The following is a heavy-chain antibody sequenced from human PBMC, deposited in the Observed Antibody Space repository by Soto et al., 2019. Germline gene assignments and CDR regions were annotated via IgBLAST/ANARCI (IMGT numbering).Heavy chain of an antibody. CDR2: INSDGST. CDR1: GFLVNSAY. Sequence: EVQLVESGGGLIPPGGSLRLSCAASGFLVNSAYMTWVRQAPGKGLEWLSMINSDGSTLYAESVKGRFTISRDNSKNRLDLQMNCLRAEDTAMYYCARGGYCFAWGYWGKGTLVIVPS. J-gene: IGHJ4*02. CDR3: ARGGYCFAWGY. D-gene: IGHD5-18*01. V-gene: IGHV3-53*01.